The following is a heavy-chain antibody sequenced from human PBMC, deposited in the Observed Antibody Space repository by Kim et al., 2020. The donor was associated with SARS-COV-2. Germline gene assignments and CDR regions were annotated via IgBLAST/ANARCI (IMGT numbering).Heavy chain of an antibody. J-gene: IGHJ6*02. CDR3: ARDRNYDILTGLYYYYGMDV. D-gene: IGHD3-9*01. CDR1: GFTFSSYG. V-gene: IGHV3-33*01. CDR2: IWYDGSNK. Sequence: GGSLRLSCAASGFTFSSYGMHWVRQAPGKGLEWVAVIWYDGSNKYYADSVKGRFTISRDNSKNTLYLQMNSLRAEDTAVYYCARDRNYDILTGLYYYYGMDVWGQGTTVTVSS.